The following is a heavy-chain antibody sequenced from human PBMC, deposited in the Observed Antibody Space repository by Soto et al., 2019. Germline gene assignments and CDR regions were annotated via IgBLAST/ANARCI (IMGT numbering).Heavy chain of an antibody. CDR3: ASEVQYYGSGRGYYNCWDC. J-gene: IGHJ6*01. V-gene: IGHV1-3*01. D-gene: IGHD3-10*01. CDR1: GYTFTSYA. CDR2: INAGTGNT. Sequence: ASVKVSCKASGYTFTSYAMHWVRQAPGQRLERMGWINAGTGNTKYSQKFQGRVTITRDTSASTAYMELSSRRAEDTALYYCASEVQYYGSGRGYYNCWDCLGRGSRGAVS.